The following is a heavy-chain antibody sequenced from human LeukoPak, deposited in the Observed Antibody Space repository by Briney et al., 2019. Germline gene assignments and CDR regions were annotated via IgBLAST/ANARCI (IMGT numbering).Heavy chain of an antibody. CDR1: GYTFSSYG. Sequence: ASVKVSCKASGYTFSSYGISWVRQAPGQGLKWMGWISAYNGNTDYAQKFQGRVTMTTDTSTSTAYMELRSLRSDDTAVYYCARDCTGGGCYSIYWGQGTLATVSS. D-gene: IGHD2-15*01. CDR2: ISAYNGNT. V-gene: IGHV1-18*01. CDR3: ARDCTGGGCYSIY. J-gene: IGHJ4*02.